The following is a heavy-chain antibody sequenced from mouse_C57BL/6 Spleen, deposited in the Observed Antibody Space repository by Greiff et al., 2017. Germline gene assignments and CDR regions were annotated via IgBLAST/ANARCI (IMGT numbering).Heavy chain of an antibody. CDR3: ARSAVGGSFAY. V-gene: IGHV1-82*01. Sequence: QVQLQQSGPELVKPGASVKISCKASGYAFTSSCMNWVKQRPGPGLEWIGRIYPGDGDTTYNEKFKGKATLTADKSSSTAYMRLSSLTSADSAVYNYARSAVGGSFAYWGQGTLVTVSA. CDR1: GYAFTSSC. J-gene: IGHJ3*01. D-gene: IGHD1-1*01. CDR2: IYPGDGDT.